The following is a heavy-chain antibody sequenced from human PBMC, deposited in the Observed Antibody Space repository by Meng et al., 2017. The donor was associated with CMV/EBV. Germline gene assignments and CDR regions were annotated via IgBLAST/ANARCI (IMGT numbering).Heavy chain of an antibody. J-gene: IGHJ4*02. CDR1: GFTFSSYS. CDR3: ARDLLGYCSSTSCPPY. CDR2: ISSSSSYI. V-gene: IGHV3-21*01. D-gene: IGHD2-2*01. Sequence: GGPLRLSCAASGFTFSSYSMNWVRQAPGKGLEWVSSISSSSSYIYYADSVKGRFTISRDNAKNSLYLQMNSLRAEDTAAYYCARDLLGYCSSTSCPPYWGQGTLVTVSS.